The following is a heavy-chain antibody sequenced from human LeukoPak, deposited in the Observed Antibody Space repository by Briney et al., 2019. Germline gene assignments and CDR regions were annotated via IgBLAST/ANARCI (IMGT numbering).Heavy chain of an antibody. V-gene: IGHV3-66*01. CDR2: IYSGGST. J-gene: IGHJ3*02. D-gene: IGHD3-10*01. CDR3: ARDGLLWFGEFGAFDI. Sequence: PGGSLRLSCAASGFTVSSNYMSWVRQAPGKGLEWVSVIYSGGSTYYADSVKGRFTISRDNSKNTLYLQMNSLRAEDTAVYYCARDGLLWFGEFGAFDIWGQGTMVTVSS. CDR1: GFTVSSNY.